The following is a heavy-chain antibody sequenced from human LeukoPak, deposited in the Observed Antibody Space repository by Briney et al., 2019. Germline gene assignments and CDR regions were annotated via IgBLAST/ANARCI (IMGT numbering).Heavy chain of an antibody. CDR1: GFTFSSYA. CDR3: ARDRDSSSSAVAY. J-gene: IGHJ4*02. Sequence: PGRSLRLSCAASGFTFSSYAMHWVRQAPGKGLEWVAVISYDGSNKYYADSVKGRFTISRDNAKNSLYLQMNSLRAEDTAVYYCARDRDSSSSAVAYWGQGTLVTVSS. D-gene: IGHD6-6*01. V-gene: IGHV3-30*04. CDR2: ISYDGSNK.